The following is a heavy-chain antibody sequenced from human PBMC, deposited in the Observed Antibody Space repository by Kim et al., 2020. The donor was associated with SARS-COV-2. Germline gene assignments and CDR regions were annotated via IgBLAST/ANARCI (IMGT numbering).Heavy chain of an antibody. J-gene: IGHJ4*02. CDR2: INPTGGST. CDR3: ARDSYYGLGLYAKFLGF. CDR1: GYTFTSYF. D-gene: IGHD3-10*01. Sequence: ASVKVSCKASGYTFTSYFIHWVRQAPGQGLEWMAIINPTGGSTTYAQQFEGRLTVTSDASTSTVYMELSSLRSDDAAVYYCARDSYYGLGLYAKFLGFWGQGTLVTVSS. V-gene: IGHV1-46*01.